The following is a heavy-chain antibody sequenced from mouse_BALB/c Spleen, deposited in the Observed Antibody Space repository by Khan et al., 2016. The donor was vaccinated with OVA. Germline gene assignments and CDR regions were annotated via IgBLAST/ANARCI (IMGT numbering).Heavy chain of an antibody. CDR2: INPSTAYT. J-gene: IGHJ2*01. Sequence: QVQLKQSGAELAKPGASVKMSCKASGYTFINYWILWVKQGPGKGLEWIGYINPSTAYTEYNQNFKDKPTLTADKSSRTAYMQLSSLTSEDSAVYYCARRGLRWDFDYWGQGTTLTVAS. CDR1: GYTFINYW. D-gene: IGHD1-1*01. CDR3: ARRGLRWDFDY. V-gene: IGHV1-7*01.